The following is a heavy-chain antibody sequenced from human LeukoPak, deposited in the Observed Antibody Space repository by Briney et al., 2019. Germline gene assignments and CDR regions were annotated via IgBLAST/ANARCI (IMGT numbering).Heavy chain of an antibody. V-gene: IGHV4-30-2*01. J-gene: IGHJ5*02. Sequence: SETLSLTCAVSGGSISSGGYSWSWIRQPPGKGLEWIGYIYHSGSTYYNPSLKSRVTISVDRSKNQFSLKLSSVTAADTAVYYCARGDCSSTSCYLRGQNWFDPWGQGTLVTVSS. CDR1: GGSISSGGYS. D-gene: IGHD2-2*01. CDR2: IYHSGST. CDR3: ARGDCSSTSCYLRGQNWFDP.